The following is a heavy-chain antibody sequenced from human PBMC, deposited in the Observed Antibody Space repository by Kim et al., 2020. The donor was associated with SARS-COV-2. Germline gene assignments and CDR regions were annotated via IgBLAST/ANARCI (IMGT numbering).Heavy chain of an antibody. CDR2: YN. J-gene: IGHJ4*02. CDR3: ARAVAGTFDY. D-gene: IGHD6-19*01. Sequence: YNNSAVSVNSRITINPDTSKNQFSLQLNSVTPEDTAVYYCARAVAGTFDYWGQGTLVTVSS. V-gene: IGHV6-1*01.